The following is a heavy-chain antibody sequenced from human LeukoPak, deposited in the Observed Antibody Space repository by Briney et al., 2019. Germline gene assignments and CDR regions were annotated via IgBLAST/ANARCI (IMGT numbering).Heavy chain of an antibody. V-gene: IGHV4-39*02. Sequence: SETLSLTCTVSGGSISNSDYYWDWIRQPPGKGLEWIGSINYRGSTYYNPSLESRVTISVDTSKNHFSLRLSSVTAADTAVYYCARGVAVVSNWFDPWGQGTLVTVSS. CDR3: ARGVAVVSNWFDP. J-gene: IGHJ5*02. CDR2: INYRGST. D-gene: IGHD3-22*01. CDR1: GGSISNSDYY.